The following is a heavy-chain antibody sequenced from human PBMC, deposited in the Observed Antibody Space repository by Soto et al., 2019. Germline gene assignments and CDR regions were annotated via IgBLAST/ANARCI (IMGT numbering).Heavy chain of an antibody. D-gene: IGHD1-26*01. J-gene: IGHJ5*02. Sequence: VQLRQSGPGLVKPSGTLSLTCAVSGGSISSSNWWTWVRQAPGKGLEWIGEIYHSGNTYYNPSLKGRVTITVAKSNNQFSMKLNSVTAADTAVYYCATLPPRVVASLLPIPTWGQGTLVTVSS. CDR3: ATLPPRVVASLLPIPT. V-gene: IGHV4-4*02. CDR2: IYHSGNT. CDR1: GGSISSSNW.